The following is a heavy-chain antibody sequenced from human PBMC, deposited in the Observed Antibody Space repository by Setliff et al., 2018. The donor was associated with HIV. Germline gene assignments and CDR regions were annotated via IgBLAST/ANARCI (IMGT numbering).Heavy chain of an antibody. CDR2: ISSSSSTI. CDR3: ARTRGDYYYYYGMDV. CDR1: GFTFSSYE. Sequence: GGSLRLSCAASGFTFSSYEMNWVRQAPGKGLEWVSYISSSSSTIFYADSVKGRFTVYRDNAKNSLYLQMNSLRAEDTAVYYCARTRGDYYYYYGMDVWGQGTTVTVSS. V-gene: IGHV3-48*01. D-gene: IGHD3-10*01. J-gene: IGHJ6*02.